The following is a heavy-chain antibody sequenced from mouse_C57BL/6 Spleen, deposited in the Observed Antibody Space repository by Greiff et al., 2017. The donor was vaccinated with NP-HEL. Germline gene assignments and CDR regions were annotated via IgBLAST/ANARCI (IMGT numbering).Heavy chain of an antibody. CDR1: GYTFTDYE. Sequence: VQLQQSGAELVRPGASVTLSCKASGYTFTDYEMHWVKQTPVHGLEWIGAIDPETGGTAYNQKFKGKAILTADKSSSTAYMELRSLTSEDSAVYYCTKGGRDWYFDVWGTGTTVTVSS. V-gene: IGHV1-15*01. D-gene: IGHD1-1*02. CDR3: TKGGRDWYFDV. CDR2: IDPETGGT. J-gene: IGHJ1*03.